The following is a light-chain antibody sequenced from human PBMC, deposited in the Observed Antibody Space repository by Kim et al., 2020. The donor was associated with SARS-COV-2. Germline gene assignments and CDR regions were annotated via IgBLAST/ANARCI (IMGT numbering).Light chain of an antibody. V-gene: IGKV1-5*03. J-gene: IGKJ4*01. CDR3: QHYDAYPLT. CDR2: RAS. CDR1: QGIRIY. Sequence: DVQMTQSPSTLSASVGDTVTITCRASQGIRIYLAWYQQKPGKAPKLLIYRASRLETGVPSRFSGSGSGTEFTLTISSLQPDDSAIYYCQHYDAYPLTFGGGTKVDIK.